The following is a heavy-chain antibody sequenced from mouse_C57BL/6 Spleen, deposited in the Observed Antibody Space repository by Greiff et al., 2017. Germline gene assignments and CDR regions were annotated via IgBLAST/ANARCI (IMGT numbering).Heavy chain of an antibody. CDR1: GYTFPDYY. CDR3: ARPIDYYDSSGFAY. V-gene: IGHV1-84*01. CDR2: IYPGSGNT. D-gene: IGHD1-1*01. Sequence: VQLQQSGPELVKPGASVKISCKASGYTFPDYYINWVKQRPGQGLEWIGWIYPGSGNTKYTEKLKGKATLPVDPSSSTPYMQLSNLTSEDSAFYFCARPIDYYDSSGFAYWGQGTLVTVSA. J-gene: IGHJ3*01.